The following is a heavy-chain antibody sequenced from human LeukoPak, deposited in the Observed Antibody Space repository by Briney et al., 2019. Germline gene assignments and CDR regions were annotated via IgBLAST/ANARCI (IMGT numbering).Heavy chain of an antibody. J-gene: IGHJ4*02. CDR3: ARDRKLLWFGY. Sequence: ASVKVSCKASGYTFTSYAMHWVRQAPGQRLEWMGWINAGNGNTKYSQKFRGRVTITRDTSASTAYMELSSLRSEDTAVYYCARDRKLLWFGYWGQGTLVTVSS. CDR2: INAGNGNT. CDR1: GYTFTSYA. D-gene: IGHD3-10*01. V-gene: IGHV1-3*01.